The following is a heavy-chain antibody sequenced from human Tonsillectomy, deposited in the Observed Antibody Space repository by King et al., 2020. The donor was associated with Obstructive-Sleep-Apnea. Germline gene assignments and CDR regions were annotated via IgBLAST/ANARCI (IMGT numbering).Heavy chain of an antibody. D-gene: IGHD6-13*01. CDR1: GGSISSSSYC. J-gene: IGHJ4*02. Sequence: MQLQESGPRLVKPSETLSLICTVSGGSISSSSYCWAWIRQPPGKGLEWIGSIYYTGSTFYNPSLKSRVTISVDTSKNQFSLKVSSVTAADTAVYYCARDNREEYSREDYWGQGTLVTVSS. CDR3: ARDNREEYSREDY. V-gene: IGHV4-39*07. CDR2: IYYTGST.